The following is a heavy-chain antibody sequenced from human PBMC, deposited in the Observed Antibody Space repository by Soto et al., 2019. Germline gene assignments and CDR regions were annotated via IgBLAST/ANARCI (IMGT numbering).Heavy chain of an antibody. D-gene: IGHD2-2*01. CDR1: GGTFSRYS. CDR3: AREDRARETGLVPAAIDGMDV. J-gene: IGHJ6*02. CDR2: IIPIFGIA. Sequence: QVQLVQSGAEVKKPGSSVKVSCKASGGTFSRYSITWVRQAPGHGLEWIGRIIPIFGIASYGQKFQGRVTITADESTSKAYMELSSLRSDDTAVYYCAREDRARETGLVPAAIDGMDVWGQGTTVTVAS. V-gene: IGHV1-69*08.